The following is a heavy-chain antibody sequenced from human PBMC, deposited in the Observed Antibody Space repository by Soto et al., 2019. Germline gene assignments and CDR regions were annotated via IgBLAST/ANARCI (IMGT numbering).Heavy chain of an antibody. J-gene: IGHJ4*02. D-gene: IGHD4-17*01. CDR1: DGSISSSSYY. CDR3: ASAHDYGDLTRGFDY. CDR2: IYYSGST. Sequence: SETLSLTCTVSDGSISSSSYYWGWIRQPPGKGLEWIGSIYYSGSTYYNPSLKSRVTISVDTSKNQFSLKLSSVTAADTAVYYCASAHDYGDLTRGFDYWGQGTLVTVSS. V-gene: IGHV4-39*01.